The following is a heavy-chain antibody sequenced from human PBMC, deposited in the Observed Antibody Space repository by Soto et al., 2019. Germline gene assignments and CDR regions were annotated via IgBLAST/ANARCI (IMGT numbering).Heavy chain of an antibody. Sequence: ASVKVSCKASGYTFTTYYMHWVRQAPGQGLEWMGIISPDGGRTNYAQKFQGRVTITADESTSTAYMELSSLRSEDTAVYYCARFRGDGYNNYYYYYGMDVWGQGTTVTVSS. CDR2: ISPDGGRT. D-gene: IGHD3-10*01. J-gene: IGHJ6*02. V-gene: IGHV1-46*01. CDR3: ARFRGDGYNNYYYYYGMDV. CDR1: GYTFTTYY.